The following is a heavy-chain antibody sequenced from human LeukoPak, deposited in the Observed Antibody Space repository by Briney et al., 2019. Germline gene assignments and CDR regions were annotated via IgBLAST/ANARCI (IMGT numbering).Heavy chain of an antibody. CDR3: AKGSSGYFFDL. D-gene: IGHD3-22*01. CDR2: ISNDGGGT. V-gene: IGHV3-23*01. J-gene: IGHJ4*02. Sequence: GGSLRLSCAASGFIFNNYGVVWVRQAPGKGLEWVSAISNDGGGTTYADFVKGRFSVSRDNSKNTLFLQMNSLRAEDTALYYCAKGSSGYFFDLWGQGTLVTVSS. CDR1: GFIFNNYG.